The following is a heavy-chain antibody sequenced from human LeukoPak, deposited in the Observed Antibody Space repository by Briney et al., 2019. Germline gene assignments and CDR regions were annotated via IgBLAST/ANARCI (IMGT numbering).Heavy chain of an antibody. J-gene: IGHJ3*02. CDR1: GFTFSRHA. CDR2: ISGSGALT. V-gene: IGHV3-23*01. CDR3: ANDYGDYAGDGFDI. D-gene: IGHD4-17*01. Sequence: PGGSLRLSCEASGFTFSRHALSWVRQAPGKGLEWVSAISGSGALTYYAAYVKGRFTISRDNSKNTLYLQMNSLGVEDTALYYCANDYGDYAGDGFDIWGQGTMVTVSS.